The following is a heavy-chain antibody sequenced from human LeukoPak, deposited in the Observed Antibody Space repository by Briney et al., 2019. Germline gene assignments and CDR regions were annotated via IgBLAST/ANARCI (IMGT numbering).Heavy chain of an antibody. V-gene: IGHV4-34*01. D-gene: IGHD6-13*01. CDR2: INHSGST. J-gene: IGHJ4*02. CDR3: ATPHGAAAGRDY. Sequence: PSETLSLTCAVYGGSFSGYFWSWIRQPPGKGLEWIGEINHSGSTNYNPSLKSRVTISVDTSKNQFSLKLSSVTAADTAVYYCATPHGAAAGRDYWGQGTLVTVSS. CDR1: GGSFSGYF.